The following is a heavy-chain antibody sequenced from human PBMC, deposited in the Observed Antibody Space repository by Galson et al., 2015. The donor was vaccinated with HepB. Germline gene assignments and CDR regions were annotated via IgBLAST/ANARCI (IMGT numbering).Heavy chain of an antibody. V-gene: IGHV3-33*07. CDR1: GFTFSRHG. J-gene: IGHJ4*02. D-gene: IGHD3-16*01. CDR2: IWYDGSNK. CDR3: AGDLGFGLDY. Sequence: SLRLSCAASGFTFSRHGMNWVRQAPGKGLEWVATIWYDGSNKYYADSVKGRFTISRDNSKNTLSLQMNSLRAEDTAVYYCAGDLGFGLDYWGQGTLVTVSS.